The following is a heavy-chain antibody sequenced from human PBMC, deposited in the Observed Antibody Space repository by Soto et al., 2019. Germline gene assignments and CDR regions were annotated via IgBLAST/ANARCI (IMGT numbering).Heavy chain of an antibody. D-gene: IGHD5-18*01. CDR3: AKDFDMRLWSRDQFDY. V-gene: IGHV3-30*18. CDR1: GFTFSNYG. J-gene: IGHJ4*02. Sequence: LRLSCAASGFTFSNYGIHWVRQAPGRGLEWVAVISNDGSNKYYADSVKGRFTISRDNSKNTVFLQMNSLRVEDTAVYYCAKDFDMRLWSRDQFDYWGQGTLVTVSS. CDR2: ISNDGSNK.